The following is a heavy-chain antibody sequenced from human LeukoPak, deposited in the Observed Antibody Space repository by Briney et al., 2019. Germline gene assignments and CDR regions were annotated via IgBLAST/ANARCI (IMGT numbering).Heavy chain of an antibody. CDR3: ARVVRGYYDSNGAYYFDY. V-gene: IGHV4-61*01. D-gene: IGHD3-22*01. CDR1: GGSVSSGSYY. Sequence: SETLSLTCTVSGGSVSSGSYYWSWIRQPPGKGLEWIGYIYYSGSTNYNPSLKSRITISVDTSKNQFSLKLNSVTAADTAVYYCARVVRGYYDSNGAYYFDYWGQGTLVTVSS. CDR2: IYYSGST. J-gene: IGHJ4*02.